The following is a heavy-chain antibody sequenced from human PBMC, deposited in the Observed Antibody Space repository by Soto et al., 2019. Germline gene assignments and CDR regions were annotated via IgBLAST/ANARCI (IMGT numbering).Heavy chain of an antibody. Sequence: QVQLVQSGAEVKKPGSSVKVSCKASGGTFSSYAISWVRQAPGQGLEWMGGIIPIFGTANYAQKFQGRVTITADESTSTAYMELSSLRSEDTAVYYCARGPLYCSGGSCYPWWFDPWGQGTLVTVSS. J-gene: IGHJ5*02. D-gene: IGHD2-15*01. CDR3: ARGPLYCSGGSCYPWWFDP. CDR2: IIPIFGTA. V-gene: IGHV1-69*01. CDR1: GGTFSSYA.